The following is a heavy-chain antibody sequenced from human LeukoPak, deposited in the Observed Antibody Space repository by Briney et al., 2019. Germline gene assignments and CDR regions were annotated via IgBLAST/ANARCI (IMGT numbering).Heavy chain of an antibody. V-gene: IGHV1-69*05. CDR1: GGTFSSYA. J-gene: IGHJ4*02. D-gene: IGHD3-22*01. CDR2: IIPIFGTA. Sequence: SVKVSCKASGGTFSSYAISWMRQAPGQGLEWMGGIIPIFGTANYAQKFQGRVTITTDESTSTAYMELSSLRSEDTAVYYCARGPRVHYYDSSGYYYFDYWGQGTLVTVSS. CDR3: ARGPRVHYYDSSGYYYFDY.